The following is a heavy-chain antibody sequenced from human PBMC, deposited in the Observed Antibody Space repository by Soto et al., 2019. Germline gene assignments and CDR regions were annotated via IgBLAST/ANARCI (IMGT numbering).Heavy chain of an antibody. CDR1: GFTFSSYD. CDR2: VSASGSIT. V-gene: IGHV3-23*01. J-gene: IGHJ4*02. CDR3: AKGDCSGGRCYRGFDY. D-gene: IGHD2-15*01. Sequence: GGSLRLSCAASGFTFSSYDMSWVRQAPGKGLEWVSGVSASGSITSYADSAKGRFTISRDNARNTVFLQMSSLRAEDTAVYFCAKGDCSGGRCYRGFDYWGQGTLVTVSS.